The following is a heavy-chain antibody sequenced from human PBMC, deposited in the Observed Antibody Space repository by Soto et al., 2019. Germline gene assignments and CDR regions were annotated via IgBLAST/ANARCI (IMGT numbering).Heavy chain of an antibody. D-gene: IGHD2-8*01. CDR3: ARRVFP. J-gene: IGHJ5*02. CDR1: GVSIISGEHY. CDR2: IYYSGFT. V-gene: IGHV4-31*11. Sequence: SETPSLTCAVSGVSIISGEHYWSWIRQPPGKGLEWIGYIYYSGFTYYNPSLKSRVTISVDTSKNQFSLKLSSVTAADTAVYYCARRVFPWGQGTLVTVSS.